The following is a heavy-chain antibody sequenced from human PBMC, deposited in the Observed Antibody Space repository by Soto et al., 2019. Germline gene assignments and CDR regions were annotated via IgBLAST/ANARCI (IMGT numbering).Heavy chain of an antibody. Sequence: QVQLVQSGAEVKKPGASVKVSCKASGYTFTRNAIHWVRQAPGQRLEWIGKIDAGNGNTKYSQNFQGRVTITRDTYASAAYMEMSTLGSEDTYCARSETDYSRFDYWGQGTLVTVSS. D-gene: IGHD2-21*01. CDR3: ETDYSRFDY. CDR1: GYTFTRNA. J-gene: IGHJ4*02. CDR2: IDAGNGNT. V-gene: IGHV1-3*01.